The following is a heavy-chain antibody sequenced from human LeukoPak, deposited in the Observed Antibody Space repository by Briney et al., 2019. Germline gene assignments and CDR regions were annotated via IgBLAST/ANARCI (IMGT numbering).Heavy chain of an antibody. D-gene: IGHD2/OR15-2a*01. CDR1: GLRFSDYY. CDR2: ISSGGDIM. J-gene: IGHJ1*01. Sequence: GGSLRLSCAASGLRFSDYYVSWIRQAPGKGLQWVSYISSGGDIMHYADSVKGRFTSSRDNAKNSGYLELNSLGAEDTAVYYCATNLIGAGEYFQQWGQGTLVTVSS. V-gene: IGHV3-11*01. CDR3: ATNLIGAGEYFQQ.